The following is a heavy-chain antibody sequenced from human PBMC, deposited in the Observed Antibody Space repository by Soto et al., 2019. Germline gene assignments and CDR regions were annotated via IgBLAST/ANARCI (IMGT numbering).Heavy chain of an antibody. CDR1: GGTFSSYA. CDR2: IIPIFGTA. V-gene: IGHV1-69*13. D-gene: IGHD2-2*01. Sequence: SVKVSCKASGGTFSSYAISCVRQAPGQGLEWMGGIIPIFGTANYAQKFQGRVTITADESTSTAYMELSSLRSEDTAVYYCARDIVVVPAVYYYYGMDVWGQGTTVTVSS. CDR3: ARDIVVVPAVYYYYGMDV. J-gene: IGHJ6*02.